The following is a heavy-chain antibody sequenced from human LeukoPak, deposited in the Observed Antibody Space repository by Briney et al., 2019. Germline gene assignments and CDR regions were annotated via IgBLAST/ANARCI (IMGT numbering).Heavy chain of an antibody. D-gene: IGHD2-15*01. Sequence: SGGSLRLSCAASGFTFSSYEMNWVRQAPGKGLEWVSYISSSGSTIYYADSVKGRFTISRDNAKNSLYLQMNSLRAEDTAVYYCARDRLGYCSGGSCYEQYYYYYGMDVWGKGTTVTVSS. J-gene: IGHJ6*04. CDR2: ISSSGSTI. CDR3: ARDRLGYCSGGSCYEQYYYYYGMDV. CDR1: GFTFSSYE. V-gene: IGHV3-48*03.